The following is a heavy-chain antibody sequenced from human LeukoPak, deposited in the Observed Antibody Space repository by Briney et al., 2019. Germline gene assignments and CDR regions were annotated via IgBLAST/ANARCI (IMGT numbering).Heavy chain of an antibody. J-gene: IGHJ3*02. Sequence: ASVKVSCKVSGYTLTELSMHWVRQAPGKGLEWMGGFDPEDGETIYAQKFQGRVTMTEDTSTDTAYMELSSLRSEDTAVYYCATDRGRWPARLDAFDIWGQGTMVTVSS. CDR1: GYTLTELS. D-gene: IGHD4-23*01. CDR3: ATDRGRWPARLDAFDI. CDR2: FDPEDGET. V-gene: IGHV1-24*01.